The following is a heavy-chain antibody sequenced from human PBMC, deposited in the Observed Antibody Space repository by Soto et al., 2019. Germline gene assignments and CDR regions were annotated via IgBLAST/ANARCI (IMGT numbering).Heavy chain of an antibody. Sequence: GGSMRLSCAAAGFTFSLYGMHWVRQAPGKGLEWVAAIWDDGRRKDYADSVKDRLFISRDNSKNTLYLQLDSLRPEDTAVYYCATWQGSLNFHYWGQGTLVTVSS. J-gene: IGHJ4*02. V-gene: IGHV3-33*01. CDR3: ATWQGSLNFHY. CDR1: GFTFSLYG. CDR2: IWDDGRRK.